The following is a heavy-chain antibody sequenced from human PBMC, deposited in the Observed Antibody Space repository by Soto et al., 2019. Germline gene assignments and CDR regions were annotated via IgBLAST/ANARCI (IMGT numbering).Heavy chain of an antibody. V-gene: IGHV3-23*01. J-gene: IGHJ6*02. CDR1: GFLFSSYA. D-gene: IGHD3-3*01. CDR2: ISGSGGST. CDR3: AKDFTIFGVVMFGRDG. Sequence: GGSLRLSCAASGFLFSSYAMSWVRPAPGQGLEWVSAISGSGGSTYYADSVKGRFTISRDNSKNTLYLQMNSLRAEDTAVYYCAKDFTIFGVVMFGRDGWGQGTTVTV.